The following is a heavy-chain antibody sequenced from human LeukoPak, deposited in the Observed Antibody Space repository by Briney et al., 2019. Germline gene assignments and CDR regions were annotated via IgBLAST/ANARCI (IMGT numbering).Heavy chain of an antibody. J-gene: IGHJ4*02. CDR3: ARGRRYCSGGSCYYSFEY. D-gene: IGHD2-15*01. CDR2: MNPDSGNT. V-gene: IGHV1-8*01. Sequence: ASVKVSCKASGYTFTSYDINWVRQATGQGLEWMGWMNPDSGNTGYAQKFQGRVTMTRNTSISTAYMELSSLRSEDTAVYYCARGRRYCSGGSCYYSFEYCGQGNLVTVSS. CDR1: GYTFTSYD.